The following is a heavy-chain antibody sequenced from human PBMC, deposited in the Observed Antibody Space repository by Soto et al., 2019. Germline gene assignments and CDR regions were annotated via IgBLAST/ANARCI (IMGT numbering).Heavy chain of an antibody. CDR2: ISPSGTT. Sequence: NPSETLSLTCAVYGGSFSNNYWTWFRQPPGKGLEWIGEISPSGTTKYIPSLKSRGTISVDTSRKQFFLKVTSVSAADTAVYYCAKSMWFGTQPEIWGPGTPVTVSS. V-gene: IGHV4-34*01. CDR3: AKSMWFGTQPEI. CDR1: GGSFSNNY. J-gene: IGHJ4*02. D-gene: IGHD3-10*01.